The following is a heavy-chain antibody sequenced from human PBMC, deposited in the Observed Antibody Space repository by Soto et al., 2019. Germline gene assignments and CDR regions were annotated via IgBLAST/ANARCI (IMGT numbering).Heavy chain of an antibody. Sequence: GGSLRLSCEASGFNFSSYGIHWVRQAPGKGLEWVAIIWNDGSNEYYADSVKGRFTITRDNSKNTVYLQVSKLRAEDTAVYSCARDQTGSGGYSDSWGQGTLVTVSS. V-gene: IGHV3-33*01. J-gene: IGHJ4*02. D-gene: IGHD2-15*01. CDR2: IWNDGSNE. CDR1: GFNFSSYG. CDR3: ARDQTGSGGYSDS.